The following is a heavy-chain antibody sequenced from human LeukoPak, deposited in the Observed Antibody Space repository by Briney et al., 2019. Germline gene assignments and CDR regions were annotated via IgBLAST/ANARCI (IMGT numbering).Heavy chain of an antibody. CDR3: ARQSPAYYYDSSGYYYFDY. D-gene: IGHD3-22*01. Sequence: GESLKISCKGSGYSFTSYWIRWVRQMPGKGLEWMGIIYPGDSDTRYSPSFQGQVTISADKSISTAYLQWSSLKASDTAMYYCARQSPAYYYDSSGYYYFDYWGQGTLVTVSS. CDR2: IYPGDSDT. CDR1: GYSFTSYW. V-gene: IGHV5-51*01. J-gene: IGHJ4*02.